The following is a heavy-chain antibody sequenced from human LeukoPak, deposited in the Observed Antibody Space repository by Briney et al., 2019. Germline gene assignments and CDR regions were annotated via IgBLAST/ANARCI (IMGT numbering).Heavy chain of an antibody. CDR3: ARGIAVAGPRGGGWFDP. J-gene: IGHJ5*02. CDR1: GGTFSSYA. D-gene: IGHD6-19*01. Sequence: GASVKVSFKASGGTFSSYAISWVRQAPGQGLEWVGRSITILGIANYAQKFQCRVTITADKSTSTAYMELRRLRSEDAAVYYCARGIAVAGPRGGGWFDPWGQGTLVTVSS. CDR2: SITILGIA. V-gene: IGHV1-69*04.